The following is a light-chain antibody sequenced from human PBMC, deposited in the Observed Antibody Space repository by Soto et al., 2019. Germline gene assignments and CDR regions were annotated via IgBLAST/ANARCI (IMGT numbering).Light chain of an antibody. CDR1: QTIDSW. Sequence: DIQMTQSPSTLSASVGDRVTITCRASQTIDSWLAWYQQRPGKPPNLLIYKASTLASGVPSRFSGSGSGTESTLTINSLQPDDFATYYCQQYHIYSGTFGQGTKV. J-gene: IGKJ1*01. CDR2: KAS. CDR3: QQYHIYSGT. V-gene: IGKV1-5*03.